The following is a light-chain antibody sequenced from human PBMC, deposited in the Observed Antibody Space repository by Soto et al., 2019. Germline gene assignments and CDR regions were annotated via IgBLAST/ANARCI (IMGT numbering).Light chain of an antibody. J-gene: IGKJ2*01. CDR1: QTISSY. V-gene: IGKV1-39*01. CDR3: QQTFRTPHT. Sequence: DIQTTQSPASLSASVGDRVTITCRASQTISSYLNWYQQKAGAAPKLLIYSASTLQSGVPSRFSGSGFGTDYTLTISSLQTADFAVYYCQQTFRTPHTFGQGTKLDIK. CDR2: SAS.